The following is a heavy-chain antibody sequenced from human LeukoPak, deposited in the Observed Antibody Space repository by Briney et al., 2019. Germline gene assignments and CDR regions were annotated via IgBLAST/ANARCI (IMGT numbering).Heavy chain of an antibody. V-gene: IGHV3-11*04. J-gene: IGHJ6*03. Sequence: GGSLRLSCAASGFTFSDYYMSWIRQAPGKGLEWVSYISSSGSTIYYADSVKGRFTISRDNAKNSLYLQMNSLRAEDTAVYYCARDIRYSYGQTAYYYYYMDVWGKGTTVTVSS. CDR3: ARDIRYSYGQTAYYYYYMDV. CDR2: ISSSGSTI. D-gene: IGHD5-18*01. CDR1: GFTFSDYY.